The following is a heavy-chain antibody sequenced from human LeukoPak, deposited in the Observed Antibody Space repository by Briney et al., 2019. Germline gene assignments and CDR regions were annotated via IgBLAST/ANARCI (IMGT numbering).Heavy chain of an antibody. J-gene: IGHJ5*02. V-gene: IGHV1-69*13. CDR3: ARVVTPRYCSSPSCYWKGWFDP. Sequence: GASVKASCKASGGTLSRYAISWVRQAPGQGLEWMGGIIPIFGTANYAQKFQGRVTITADESASTAYMELSSLRSDDTAVYNCARVVTPRYCSSPSCYWKGWFDPWGQGTLVTVSS. D-gene: IGHD2-2*01. CDR1: GGTLSRYA. CDR2: IIPIFGTA.